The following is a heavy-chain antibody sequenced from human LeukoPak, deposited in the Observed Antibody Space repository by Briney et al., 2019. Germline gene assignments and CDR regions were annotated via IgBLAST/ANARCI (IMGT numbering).Heavy chain of an antibody. CDR1: GYTFTSYG. Sequence: ASVKVSCKASGYTFTSYGISWVRQAPGQGLEWMGWISAYSGNTNYAQKLQGRVTMTTDTSTSTAYMELRSLRSDDTAVYYCARDAYIVVVPAAIYYYYGMDVWGQGTTVTVSS. CDR3: ARDAYIVVVPAAIYYYYGMDV. CDR2: ISAYSGNT. J-gene: IGHJ6*02. D-gene: IGHD2-2*02. V-gene: IGHV1-18*01.